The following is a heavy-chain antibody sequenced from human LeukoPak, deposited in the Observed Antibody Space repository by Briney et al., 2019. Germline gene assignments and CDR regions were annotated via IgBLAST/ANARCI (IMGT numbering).Heavy chain of an antibody. D-gene: IGHD3-10*01. CDR3: AKEGTWFGVFAFDY. CDR1: EFIVSISY. CDR2: ISASGGST. V-gene: IGHV3-23*01. J-gene: IGHJ4*01. Sequence: GGSLRLSCAASEFIVSISYMTWVRQAPGKGLEWVSSISASGGSTYYADSVKGRFTISRDNSKDTLYVQMNSLRVEDTAVYYCAKEGTWFGVFAFDYWGHGTLVTVSS.